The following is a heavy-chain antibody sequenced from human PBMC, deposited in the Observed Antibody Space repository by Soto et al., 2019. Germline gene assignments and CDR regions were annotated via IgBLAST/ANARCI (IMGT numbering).Heavy chain of an antibody. D-gene: IGHD1-1*01. V-gene: IGHV4-30-4*01. CDR1: GGSISISDYY. J-gene: IGHJ5*02. CDR2: IYYSGST. Sequence: SETLSLTCTVSGGSISISDYYWSCIRQPPGTGLEWIGYIYYSGSTFYNPSLKSRVTISVDTSKNQFSLKLTSVTAADTAVYYCARGRRVTTGLTNSFDPWGQGTLVTVSS. CDR3: ARGRRVTTGLTNSFDP.